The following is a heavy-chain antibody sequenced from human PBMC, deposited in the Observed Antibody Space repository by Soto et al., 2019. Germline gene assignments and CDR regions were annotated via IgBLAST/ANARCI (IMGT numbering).Heavy chain of an antibody. J-gene: IGHJ6*02. V-gene: IGHV3-30-3*01. Sequence: PGGSLRLSCAASGFTFSSYAMHWVRQAPGKGLEWVAVISYDGSNKYYADSVKGRFTISRDNSKNTLYLQMNSLRAEDTAVYYCARDLSGFRYYYYGMDVWGQGTTVTVSS. CDR1: GFTFSSYA. CDR2: ISYDGSNK. CDR3: ARDLSGFRYYYYGMDV. D-gene: IGHD3-9*01.